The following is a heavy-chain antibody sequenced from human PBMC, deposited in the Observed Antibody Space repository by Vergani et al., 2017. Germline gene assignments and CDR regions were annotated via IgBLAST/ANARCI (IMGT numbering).Heavy chain of an antibody. D-gene: IGHD1-1*01. CDR1: GGTFSSYA. CDR2: IIPVLGNT. V-gene: IGHV1-69*04. Sequence: QVQLVQSGAEVKKPGSSVKVSCKASGGTFSSYAISWVRQAPGQGLEWMGRIIPVLGNTNYAQKLQGRVTMTTDTSTSTAYMELRSLRSDDTAVYYCARVAPSNSEVTPTAFDVWGQGTMVTVSS. CDR3: ARVAPSNSEVTPTAFDV. J-gene: IGHJ3*01.